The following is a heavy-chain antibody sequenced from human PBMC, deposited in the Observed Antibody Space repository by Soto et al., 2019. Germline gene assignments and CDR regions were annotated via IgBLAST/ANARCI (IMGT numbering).Heavy chain of an antibody. J-gene: IGHJ4*02. CDR2: IYPGDSDT. CDR1: GYSFTSYW. D-gene: IGHD3-3*01. V-gene: IGHV5-51*01. Sequence: GESLKISCKGSGYSFTSYWIGLVRQMPGKGLEWMGIIYPGDSDTRYSPSFQGQVTISADKSISTAYLQWSSLKASDTAMYYCARQWLSAGDFYGYWGQGTLVTVSS. CDR3: ARQWLSAGDFYGY.